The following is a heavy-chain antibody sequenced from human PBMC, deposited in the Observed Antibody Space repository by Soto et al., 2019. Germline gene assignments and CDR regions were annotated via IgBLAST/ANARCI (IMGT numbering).Heavy chain of an antibody. V-gene: IGHV3-23*01. D-gene: IGHD6-19*01. CDR1: GVTFRSYA. Sequence: PXGSLRLSCAASGVTFRSYAMSCVRRAPGKGLEWVSEIIGSGNSTNYADSVKGRFTFSRDNSKNTLYLQMNSLRAEDTAVYYFAKSGPVTGPFDFWRQGTLGTVSS. CDR3: AKSGPVTGPFDF. CDR2: IIGSGNST. J-gene: IGHJ4*02.